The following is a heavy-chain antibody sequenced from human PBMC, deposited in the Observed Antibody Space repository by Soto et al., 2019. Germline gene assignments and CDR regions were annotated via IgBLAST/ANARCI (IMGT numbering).Heavy chain of an antibody. J-gene: IGHJ6*03. CDR3: AKALRHSLNFFYYMGV. Sequence: EVQLLESGGGLVQPGGSLRLSCVVSGFTFGSYAMSWVRQAPEKGPEWVAILGGNGFTTYYADSVKGRFTISGAKSKSTRFMNMKSLRADDTGVYYCAKALRHSLNFFYYMGVWGRGTSVTVSS. CDR1: GFTFGSYA. D-gene: IGHD5-18*01. CDR2: LGGNGFTT. V-gene: IGHV3-23*01.